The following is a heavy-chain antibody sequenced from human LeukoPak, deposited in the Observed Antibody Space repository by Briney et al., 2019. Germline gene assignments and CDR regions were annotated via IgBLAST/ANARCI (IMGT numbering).Heavy chain of an antibody. CDR2: IYYSGST. CDR1: GGSISSSSYY. Sequence: SETLSLTCTASGGSISSSSYYWGWIRQPPGKGLEWIGSIYYSGSTYYNPSLKSRVTISVDTSKNQFSLKLSSVTAADTAVYYCARLVDTGYYWGQGTLITVSS. J-gene: IGHJ4*02. D-gene: IGHD5-18*01. CDR3: ARLVDTGYY. V-gene: IGHV4-39*01.